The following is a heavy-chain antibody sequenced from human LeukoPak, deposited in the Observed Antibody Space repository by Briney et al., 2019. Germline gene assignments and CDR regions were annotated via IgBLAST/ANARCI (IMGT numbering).Heavy chain of an antibody. V-gene: IGHV4-30-4*01. CDR3: ASGGSYYRDAFDI. CDR2: IYYSGST. D-gene: IGHD1-26*01. J-gene: IGHJ3*02. Sequence: PSETLSLTCTVSGGSISSGDYYWSWIRQPPGKGLEWIGYIYYSGSTYYNPSLKSRVTISVDTSKNQFSLKLSSVTAADTAVYYCASGGSYYRDAFDIWGQGTMVTVSS. CDR1: GGSISSGDYY.